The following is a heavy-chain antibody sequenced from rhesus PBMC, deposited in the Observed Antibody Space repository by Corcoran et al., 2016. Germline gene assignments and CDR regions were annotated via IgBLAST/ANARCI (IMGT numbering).Heavy chain of an antibody. CDR1: GVPISSNY. Sequence: QVQLQESGPGLVKPSETLSLTCDVPGVPISSNYWPWVRQPPGKGLEWIGRISGNEGSTDYSPSLKSRITLSMDMSNNQFSLKLTSVTPTDAAVYYCARGGVLHFDYWGQGVLVTVSS. CDR2: ISGNEGST. D-gene: IGHD5-24*01. V-gene: IGHV4-173*01. J-gene: IGHJ4*01. CDR3: ARGGVLHFDY.